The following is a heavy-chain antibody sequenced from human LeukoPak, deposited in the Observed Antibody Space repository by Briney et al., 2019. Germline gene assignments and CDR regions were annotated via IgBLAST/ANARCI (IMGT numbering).Heavy chain of an antibody. CDR3: AREGGSSWYAEYFQH. V-gene: IGHV1-69*01. CDR1: GGTFSSYA. Sequence: SVKVSCKASGGTFSSYAISWVRQAPGQGLEWMGGIIPIFGAANYAQKFQGRVTITADESTSTAYMELSSLRSEDTAVYYCAREGGSSWYAEYFQHWGQGTLVTVSS. CDR2: IIPIFGAA. J-gene: IGHJ1*01. D-gene: IGHD6-13*01.